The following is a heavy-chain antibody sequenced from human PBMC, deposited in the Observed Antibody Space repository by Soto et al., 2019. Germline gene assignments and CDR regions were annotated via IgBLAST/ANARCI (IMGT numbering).Heavy chain of an antibody. V-gene: IGHV4-34*01. CDR2: INHSGST. Sequence: SETLSLTCAVYGGSFSGYYWSWIRQPPGKGLEWIGEINHSGSTNYSPSLKSRVTISVDTSKNQFSLKLSSVTAADTAVYYCAREGSITGTTPNWFDPWGQGTLVTVSS. D-gene: IGHD1-7*01. J-gene: IGHJ5*02. CDR3: AREGSITGTTPNWFDP. CDR1: GGSFSGYY.